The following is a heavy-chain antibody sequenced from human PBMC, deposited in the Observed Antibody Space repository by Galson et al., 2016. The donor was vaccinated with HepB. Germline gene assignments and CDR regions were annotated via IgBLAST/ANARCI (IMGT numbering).Heavy chain of an antibody. V-gene: IGHV3-7*03. D-gene: IGHD2-21*01. Sequence: SLRLSCAASGFTFSTYWVTWVRQAPGKGLEWVANIKSDGSDKYYVDSVKGRFSISRDNAKNSLYLQMSSLGAEDTAVYFCVRDIYCGARLCVVGPTEQDAFDMRGQGTMMTVSA. CDR1: GFTFSTYW. CDR2: IKSDGSDK. J-gene: IGHJ3*02. CDR3: VRDIYCGARLCVVGPTEQDAFDM.